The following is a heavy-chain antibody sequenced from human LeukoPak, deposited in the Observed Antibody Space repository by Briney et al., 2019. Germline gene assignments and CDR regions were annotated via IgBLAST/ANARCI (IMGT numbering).Heavy chain of an antibody. Sequence: ASVKVSCKTSGYTFTNYGLSWVRQAPGQGLEWMGWISAYNGNTNYAQKLQGRVTMTTDTSTSTAYMELRSLRSDDTAVYYCAREGHFGSGIDYYYGMDVWGQGTKVTVSS. D-gene: IGHD3-10*01. J-gene: IGHJ6*02. CDR2: ISAYNGNT. V-gene: IGHV1-18*01. CDR3: AREGHFGSGIDYYYGMDV. CDR1: GYTFTNYG.